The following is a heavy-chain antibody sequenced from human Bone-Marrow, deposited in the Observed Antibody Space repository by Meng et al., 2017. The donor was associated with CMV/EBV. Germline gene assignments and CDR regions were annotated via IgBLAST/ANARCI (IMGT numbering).Heavy chain of an antibody. CDR2: VSGSGRGT. D-gene: IGHD2-2*01. CDR3: AKPTGYCSSSSCSPYYYFGMDV. V-gene: IGHV3-23*01. Sequence: GGSLRLSCVTSGFTFNIYAINWVRQAPGKGLEWVSAVSGSGRGTYYADSVRGRFTVSRDNSHNTVFLEMNDLRAEDTAVYYCAKPTGYCSSSSCSPYYYFGMDVWGQGTTVTVSS. CDR1: GFTFNIYA. J-gene: IGHJ6*02.